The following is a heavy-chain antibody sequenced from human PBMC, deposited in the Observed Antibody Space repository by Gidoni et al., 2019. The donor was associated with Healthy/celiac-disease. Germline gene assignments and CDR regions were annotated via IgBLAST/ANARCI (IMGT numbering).Heavy chain of an antibody. CDR1: GFTFSSYD. Sequence: EVQLVESGGGLVQPGGSLRLSCAASGFTFSSYDMHWVRQATGKGLEWVSAIGTAGDTYYPGSVKGRFTISRENAKNSLYLQMNSLRAGDTAVYYCARDLGSSGWYGGFDPWGQGTLVTVSS. V-gene: IGHV3-13*04. CDR3: ARDLGSSGWYGGFDP. J-gene: IGHJ5*02. CDR2: IGTAGDT. D-gene: IGHD6-19*01.